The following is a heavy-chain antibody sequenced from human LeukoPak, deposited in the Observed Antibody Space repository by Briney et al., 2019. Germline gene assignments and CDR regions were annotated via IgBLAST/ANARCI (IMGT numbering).Heavy chain of an antibody. D-gene: IGHD1-7*01. CDR3: ARLSRPTQGSPNWNYLSYYYYYMDV. Sequence: SETLSLTCAVSGGSISSSSYYWGWIRQPPGKGLEWIGSIYYSGSTYYNPSLKSRVTISVDTSKNQFSLKLSSVTAADTAVYYCARLSRPTQGSPNWNYLSYYYYYMDVWGKGTTVTVSS. V-gene: IGHV4-39*07. J-gene: IGHJ6*03. CDR1: GGSISSSSYY. CDR2: IYYSGST.